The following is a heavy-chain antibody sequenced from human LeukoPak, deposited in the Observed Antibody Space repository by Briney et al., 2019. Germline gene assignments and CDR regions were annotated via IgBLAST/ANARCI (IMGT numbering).Heavy chain of an antibody. D-gene: IGHD4-17*01. V-gene: IGHV1-18*01. CDR3: ARSGPPHYGDPIDL. Sequence: GASVKVSCRASGYTFTTYGISWVRQAPGQGLEWMGWISTYNGNTNYPEKFQGRVTMTTDTYTSTAHMDLRNLRSDDTAVYYCARSGPPHYGDPIDLWGWGTLVTVSS. CDR1: GYTFTTYG. CDR2: ISTYNGNT. J-gene: IGHJ5*02.